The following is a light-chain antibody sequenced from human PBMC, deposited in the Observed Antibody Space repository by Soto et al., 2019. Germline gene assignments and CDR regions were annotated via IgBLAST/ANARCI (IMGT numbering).Light chain of an antibody. CDR2: GAS. J-gene: IGKJ1*01. CDR1: QNVNFN. CDR3: HPYNIWPRM. V-gene: IGKV3-15*01. Sequence: EIVMTQYPATPSVSPGERATLSCRASQNVNFNLAWYQQKPGQAPRLLIYGASFRANAIPARFRGSGSGTEFTLSISGLQSENFARYYCHPYNIWPRMFGQGAKVEIK.